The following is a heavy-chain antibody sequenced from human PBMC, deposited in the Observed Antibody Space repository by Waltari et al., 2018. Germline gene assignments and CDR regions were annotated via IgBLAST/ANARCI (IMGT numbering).Heavy chain of an antibody. J-gene: IGHJ4*02. Sequence: EVTLVDSGGGLIQPGGSLNLSCVASAFSVSSNHMSWVRQAPGKGVEWVSVIYSYGRTNYAESVKGRFTISRDSSKNTVYLQMSSLRVEDTAIYYCARDPRWYESGDWGQGTLVTVSS. CDR2: IYSYGRT. V-gene: IGHV3-53*01. CDR3: ARDPRWYESGD. D-gene: IGHD2-15*01. CDR1: AFSVSSNH.